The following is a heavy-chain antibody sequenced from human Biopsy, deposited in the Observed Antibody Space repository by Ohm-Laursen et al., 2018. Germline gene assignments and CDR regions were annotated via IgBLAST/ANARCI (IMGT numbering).Heavy chain of an antibody. V-gene: IGHV3-7*01. J-gene: IGHJ4*02. CDR3: AREEG. Sequence: SLRLSCTASGFIFSASWMSWVRQAPGKGLEWVANINSDGSVKYFADSVKGRFTISRDNAENSMYLQMSSLTVDDTAVYYCAREEGWGQGTLVTVSS. CDR2: INSDGSVK. CDR1: GFIFSASW.